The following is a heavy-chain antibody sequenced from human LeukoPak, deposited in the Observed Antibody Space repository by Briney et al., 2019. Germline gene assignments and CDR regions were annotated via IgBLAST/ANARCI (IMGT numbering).Heavy chain of an antibody. CDR2: INPNSGGT. Sequence: ASVKVSCKASGYTFTDYYTHWVRQAPGQGPEWMGWINPNSGGTDYAQKFQGRVTMTRDTSISTAYMELSRLRSDDTAVYYCARGGFCGSTSCYLFDYWGQGTLVTVSS. V-gene: IGHV1-2*02. CDR3: ARGGFCGSTSCYLFDY. D-gene: IGHD2-2*01. J-gene: IGHJ4*02. CDR1: GYTFTDYY.